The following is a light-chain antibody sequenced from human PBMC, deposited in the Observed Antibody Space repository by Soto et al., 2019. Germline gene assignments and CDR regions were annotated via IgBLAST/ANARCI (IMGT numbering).Light chain of an antibody. V-gene: IGLV1-47*02. Sequence: QSVLTQPPSASGTPGQRVTISCSGSSSNIGSNYVYWYQQLPGTAPKLLIYSNNQRPSGVPDRFSGSKSGTSASLAISGLRSEDEADYYCAAGYDSMSGRGFGGGTKVTVL. J-gene: IGLJ3*02. CDR3: AAGYDSMSGRG. CDR1: SSNIGSNY. CDR2: SNN.